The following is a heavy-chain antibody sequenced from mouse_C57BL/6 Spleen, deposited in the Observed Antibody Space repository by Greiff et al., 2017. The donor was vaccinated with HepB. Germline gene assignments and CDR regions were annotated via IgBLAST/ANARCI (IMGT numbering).Heavy chain of an antibody. D-gene: IGHD1-1*01. CDR3: ARDYGSSYRFAY. V-gene: IGHV1-42*01. CDR1: GYSFTGYY. J-gene: IGHJ3*01. Sequence: EVQLQQSGPELVKPGASVKISCKASGYSFTGYYMNWVKQSPEKSLEWIGEINPSTGGTTYNQKFKAKATLTVDKSSSTAYMQLKSLTSEDSAVYYCARDYGSSYRFAYWGQVTLVTVSA. CDR2: INPSTGGT.